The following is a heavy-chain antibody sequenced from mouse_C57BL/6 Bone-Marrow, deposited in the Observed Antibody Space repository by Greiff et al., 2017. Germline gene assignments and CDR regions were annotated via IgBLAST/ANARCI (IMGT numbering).Heavy chain of an antibody. CDR1: GYTFTSYG. J-gene: IGHJ4*01. V-gene: IGHV1-81*01. CDR2: IYPRSGNT. CDR3: ARSDDYDEGHCAMDY. Sequence: QVQLQQSGAELARPGASVKLSCKASGYTFTSYGISWVKQRTGQGLEWIGEIYPRSGNTYYNEKFKGKATLTADKSSSTAYMELRSLTSEDAAVYFCARSDDYDEGHCAMDYWGQGTSVTVSS. D-gene: IGHD2-4*01.